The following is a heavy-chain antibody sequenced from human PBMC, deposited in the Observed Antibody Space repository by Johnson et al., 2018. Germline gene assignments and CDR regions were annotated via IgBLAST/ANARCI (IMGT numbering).Heavy chain of an antibody. Sequence: QVQLQESGPGLVKXSQTLSLXCTVSGGSISSGGYYWSWIRQHPGKGLEWIGYIYYSGSTYYNPSLKSRVSISVDTSKNQFSLKLSPVTAADTAVYYCARDPEVVYSGSYYVAVDIWGQGTMVIVSS. CDR2: IYYSGST. CDR3: ARDPEVVYSGSYYVAVDI. V-gene: IGHV4-31*03. D-gene: IGHD1-26*01. CDR1: GGSISSGGYY. J-gene: IGHJ3*02.